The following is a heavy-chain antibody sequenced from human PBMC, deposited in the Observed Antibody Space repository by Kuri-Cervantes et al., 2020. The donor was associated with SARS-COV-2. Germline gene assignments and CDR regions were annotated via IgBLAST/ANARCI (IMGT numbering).Heavy chain of an antibody. D-gene: IGHD3-10*01. V-gene: IGHV4-34*01. J-gene: IGHJ2*01. CDR3: ARDSKRFGEDWYFDL. Sequence: GSLRLSCAVYGGSFSGYYWSWIRQPPGKGLEWIGEINHSGSTNYNPSLKSRVTTSVDTSKNQFSLKLSFVTAADTAVYYCARDSKRFGEDWYFDLWGRGTLVTVSS. CDR2: INHSGST. CDR1: GGSFSGYY.